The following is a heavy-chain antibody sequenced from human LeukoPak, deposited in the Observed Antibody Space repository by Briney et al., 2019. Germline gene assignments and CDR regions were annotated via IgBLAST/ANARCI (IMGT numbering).Heavy chain of an antibody. CDR3: AKGPSYASGWYHPGYFDY. J-gene: IGHJ4*02. CDR1: GFTFDNYA. D-gene: IGHD6-19*01. Sequence: PGGSLRLSCAASGFTFDNYAMHWVRQVPGKGLEWVSGISWNSGSIGYADSVKGRFTISRDNAKHSLYLQMNSLRAEDMALYYCAKGPSYASGWYHPGYFDYWGQGTLVTVSS. CDR2: ISWNSGSI. V-gene: IGHV3-9*03.